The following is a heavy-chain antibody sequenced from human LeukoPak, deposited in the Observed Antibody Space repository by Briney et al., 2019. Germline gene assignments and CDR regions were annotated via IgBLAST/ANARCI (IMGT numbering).Heavy chain of an antibody. CDR3: ATRVDIVATLDY. J-gene: IGHJ4*02. Sequence: HPGGSLRLSCAASGFTFSSYAMSWVRQAPGEGLEWVSAISGSGGSTYYADSVKGRFTISRDNSKNTLYLQMNSLRAEDTAVYYCATRVDIVATLDYWGQGTLVTVSS. CDR1: GFTFSSYA. V-gene: IGHV3-23*01. D-gene: IGHD5-12*01. CDR2: ISGSGGST.